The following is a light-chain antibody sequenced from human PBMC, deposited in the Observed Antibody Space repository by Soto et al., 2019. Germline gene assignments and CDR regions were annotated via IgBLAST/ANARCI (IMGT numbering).Light chain of an antibody. V-gene: IGLV2-14*01. CDR3: SSYTSSSTLHV. Sequence: QSALTQPASVSGSPGQSITLSCTGTSSDFGGYNYVSWYQQHPGKAPKLMIYDVSNRPSGVSNRFSGSKSGNTASLTISGLQAEDGDDYYCSSYTSSSTLHVFGTGTKLTVL. J-gene: IGLJ1*01. CDR1: SSDFGGYNY. CDR2: DVS.